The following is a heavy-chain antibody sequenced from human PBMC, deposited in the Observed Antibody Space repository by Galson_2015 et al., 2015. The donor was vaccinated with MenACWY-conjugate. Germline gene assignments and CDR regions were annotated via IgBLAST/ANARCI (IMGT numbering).Heavy chain of an antibody. J-gene: IGHJ6*02. D-gene: IGHD2-2*01. CDR1: GYTFTSYG. V-gene: IGHV1-18*01. Sequence: SVKVSCKASGYTFTSYGISWVRQAPGQGLEWMGWISAYNGNTNYAQKLQGRVTMTTDTSTSTAYMELRSLRSDDTAVYYCARPLCLCSSTSCYSFCYYYGMDVWGQGTTVTVSS. CDR3: ARPLCLCSSTSCYSFCYYYGMDV. CDR2: ISAYNGNT.